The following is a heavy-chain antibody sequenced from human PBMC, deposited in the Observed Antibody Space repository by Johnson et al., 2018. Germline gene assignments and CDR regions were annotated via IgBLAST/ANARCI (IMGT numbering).Heavy chain of an antibody. J-gene: IGHJ6*03. D-gene: IGHD3-10*01. CDR2: IYYSGST. V-gene: IGHV4-39*07. CDR1: GGSISSSSYY. Sequence: QVQLQESGPGLVKPSETLSLSCTVSGGSISSSSYYWGWIRQPPGKGLEWIATIYYSGSTYYNPSLRSRVTVSMDTSKSQFFLKLSSVTAADAAVYYCAGVGGSGSFFGGYFYMDVWGKGTTVTVSS. CDR3: AGVGGSGSFFGGYFYMDV.